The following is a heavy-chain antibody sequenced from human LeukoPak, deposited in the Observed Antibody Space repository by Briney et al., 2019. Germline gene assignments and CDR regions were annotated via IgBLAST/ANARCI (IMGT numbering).Heavy chain of an antibody. CDR3: ARGGRFLESLYADAFDI. D-gene: IGHD3-3*01. Sequence: PSETLSLICTVSGYSISSGYYWGWIRQPPGKGLEWIGNFYHSGGPYYTPSLKSRATISVDTSRNQFSLILTSVTAADTAVYYWARGGRFLESLYADAFDIWGQGTMVTVSS. V-gene: IGHV4-38-2*02. J-gene: IGHJ3*02. CDR1: GYSISSGYY. CDR2: FYHSGGP.